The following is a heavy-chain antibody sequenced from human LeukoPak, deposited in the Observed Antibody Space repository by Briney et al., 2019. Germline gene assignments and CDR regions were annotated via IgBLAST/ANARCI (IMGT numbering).Heavy chain of an antibody. V-gene: IGHV3-74*01. D-gene: IGHD3-16*01. Sequence: GGSLRLSCAASGFPFSSYWMHWVGQAPGKGLVWVSRINSDGSSTSYADSVKGRFTISRDNAKNTLYLQMNSLRAEDTAVYYCARDGGPIGMFDPWGQGTLVTVSS. CDR3: ARDGGPIGMFDP. CDR2: INSDGSST. CDR1: GFPFSSYW. J-gene: IGHJ5*02.